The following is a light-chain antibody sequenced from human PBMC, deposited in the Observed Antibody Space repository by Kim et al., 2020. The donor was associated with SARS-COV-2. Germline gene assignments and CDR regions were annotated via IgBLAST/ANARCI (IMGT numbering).Light chain of an antibody. CDR3: QQYGTSRSYT. Sequence: EIVLTQSPGTLSLSPGERATLSCRASQSLSSAYLAWYQQKPGQPPRLLIYDASSRATGIPDRFSGSGSGTDFILTISRLEPEDFAVYYCQQYGTSRSYTFGQGTKLEI. V-gene: IGKV3-20*01. CDR1: QSLSSAY. CDR2: DAS. J-gene: IGKJ2*01.